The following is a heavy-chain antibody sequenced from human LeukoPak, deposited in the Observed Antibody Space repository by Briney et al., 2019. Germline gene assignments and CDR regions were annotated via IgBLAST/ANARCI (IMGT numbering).Heavy chain of an antibody. CDR3: ARAPGYCSSTSCYFYYFDY. CDR2: ISSSGRTM. CDR1: GFTFGDYY. J-gene: IGHJ4*02. V-gene: IGHV3-11*04. D-gene: IGHD2-2*01. Sequence: GGSLRLSCAASGFTFGDYYMSWIRQAPGKGLEWVSYISSSGRTMSYEDSAKGRSTVSRDNAKNSLYLQMNSLRAEDTAVYYCARAPGYCSSTSCYFYYFDYWGQGTLVTVSS.